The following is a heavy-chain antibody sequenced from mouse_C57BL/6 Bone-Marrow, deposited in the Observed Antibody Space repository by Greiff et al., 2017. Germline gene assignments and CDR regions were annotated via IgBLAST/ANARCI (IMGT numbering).Heavy chain of an antibody. Sequence: QVQLQQSGAELARPGASVKLSCKASGYTFTSYGISWVKQRTGQGLEWIGEIYPRSGNTYYNEKFKGKATLTADKSSSTAYMELRSLTSEDSAVYFYARDSRQGFAYWGQGTLVTVSA. CDR2: IYPRSGNT. CDR1: GYTFTSYG. CDR3: ARDSRQGFAY. J-gene: IGHJ3*01. V-gene: IGHV1-81*01. D-gene: IGHD3-2*01.